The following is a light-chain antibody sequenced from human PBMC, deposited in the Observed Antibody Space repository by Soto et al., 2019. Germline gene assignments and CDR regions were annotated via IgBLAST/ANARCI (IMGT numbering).Light chain of an antibody. Sequence: EIVLTQSPATLSLSPGERATLSCRASQSVSSYLAWYQQKPGQAPRLLIYDASNRATGIPARFSGSGSGTDFTLTISSLEPEDFATYYCQQLIRFPTKFGQGTKVEIK. CDR2: DAS. CDR3: QQLIRFPTK. CDR1: QSVSSY. J-gene: IGKJ1*01. V-gene: IGKV3-11*01.